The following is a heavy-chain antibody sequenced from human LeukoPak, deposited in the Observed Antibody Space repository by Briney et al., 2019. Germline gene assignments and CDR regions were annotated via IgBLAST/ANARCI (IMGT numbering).Heavy chain of an antibody. V-gene: IGHV3-74*01. Sequence: PGGSLRLSCAASGFTFSSYWLHWVRQAPGKGLVWVSRINSDGSSTSYADSVKGRFTISRDNAKNTLYLQMNSLRAEDTAVYYCARVVVVRSFDYWGQGTLVTVSS. J-gene: IGHJ4*02. CDR3: ARVVVVRSFDY. CDR1: GFTFSSYW. CDR2: INSDGSST. D-gene: IGHD3-22*01.